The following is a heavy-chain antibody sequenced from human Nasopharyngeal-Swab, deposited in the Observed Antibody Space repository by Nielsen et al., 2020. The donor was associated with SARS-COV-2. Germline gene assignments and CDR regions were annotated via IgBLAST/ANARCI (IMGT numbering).Heavy chain of an antibody. V-gene: IGHV4-59*01. CDR1: GGSFSGYY. Sequence: SETLSLTCAVYGGSFSGYYWSWIRQPPGKGLEWIGYIYYSGSTNYNPSLKSRVTISVDTSKNQFSLKLSSVTAADTAVYYCAREGELGIADDAFDIWGQGTMVTVSS. CDR3: AREGELGIADDAFDI. CDR2: IYYSGST. D-gene: IGHD6-13*01. J-gene: IGHJ3*02.